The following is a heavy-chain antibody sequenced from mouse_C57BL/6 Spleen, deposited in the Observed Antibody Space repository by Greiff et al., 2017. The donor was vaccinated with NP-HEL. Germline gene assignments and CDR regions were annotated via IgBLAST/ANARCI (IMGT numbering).Heavy chain of an antibody. CDR3: ARGLGGFDY. J-gene: IGHJ2*01. CDR1: GFTFSSYA. CDR2: ISDGGSYT. Sequence: EVQLVESGGGLVKPGGSLKLSCAASGFTFSSYAMSWVRQTPEKRLEWVATISDGGSYTYYPDNVKGRFTISRDNAKNNLYLQMSHLKSEDTAMYYCARGLGGFDYWGQGTTLTVSS. V-gene: IGHV5-4*01. D-gene: IGHD4-1*01.